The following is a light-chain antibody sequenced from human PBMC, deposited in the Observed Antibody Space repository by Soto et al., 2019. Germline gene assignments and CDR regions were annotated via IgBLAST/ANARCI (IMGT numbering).Light chain of an antibody. CDR1: QSVSSSY. V-gene: IGKV3-20*01. J-gene: IGKJ2*01. CDR2: GAS. Sequence: EIVLTQSPGTLSLSPGERATLSCRASQSVSSSYLAWYQQKPGQAPRLLIYGASSRATGIPDRFSGSGSGVDCSLTINRLEPDDFAVYYGQQDGSSPTYNVGQGTKVEIK. CDR3: QQDGSSPTYN.